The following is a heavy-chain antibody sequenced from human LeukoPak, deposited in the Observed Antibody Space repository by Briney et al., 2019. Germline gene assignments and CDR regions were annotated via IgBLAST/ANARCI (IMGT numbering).Heavy chain of an antibody. CDR2: ISGSGDST. J-gene: IGHJ4*02. V-gene: IGHV3-23*01. CDR3: AHTPARDGYNWNYFDY. Sequence: GGSLRLSCAASGFTFSNYATGWVRQAPGEGLEWVSSISGSGDSTYYADSVKGRFTISRDNSKNTLYLQMNSLRAEDTATYYCAHTPARDGYNWNYFDYWGQGTLVTVS. D-gene: IGHD5-24*01. CDR1: GFTFSNYA.